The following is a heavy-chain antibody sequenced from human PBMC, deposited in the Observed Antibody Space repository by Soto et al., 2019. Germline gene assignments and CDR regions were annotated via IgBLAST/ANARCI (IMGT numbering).Heavy chain of an antibody. D-gene: IGHD3-10*01. CDR1: GGSLSSSSYY. J-gene: IGHJ6*02. Sequence: LSLTCTVSGGSLSSSSYYWGWIRQPPGKGLEWIGSIYYSGSTYYNPSLKSRVTISVDTSKNQFSLKLSSVTSADTAVYYCASNLWFGELLYRSTGRADVWGQGTTGTVSS. CDR2: IYYSGST. V-gene: IGHV4-39*01. CDR3: ASNLWFGELLYRSTGRADV.